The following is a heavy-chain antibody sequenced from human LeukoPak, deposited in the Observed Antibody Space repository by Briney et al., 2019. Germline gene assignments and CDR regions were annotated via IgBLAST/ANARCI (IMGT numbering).Heavy chain of an antibody. CDR2: INPNNGDT. CDR1: GYAFTGYY. J-gene: IGHJ5*02. D-gene: IGHD1-26*01. CDR3: ARYQIMGNTSYNWFEP. V-gene: IGHV1-2*02. Sequence: ASVKVSCKASGYAFTGYYMHWVRQAPGQGLEWMGWINPNNGDTKYAQKFQGRVTMTTDTSISTAYMELSRLKSDDTAVYYCARYQIMGNTSYNWFEPWGQGTQVTVSS.